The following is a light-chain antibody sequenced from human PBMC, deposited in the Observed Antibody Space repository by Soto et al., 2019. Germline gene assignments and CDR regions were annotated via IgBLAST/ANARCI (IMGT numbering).Light chain of an antibody. Sequence: DIALKQSPGTLSLSPGETATLSCLASQSVSSSYLAWYQQKPGQAPRLLIYGASSRATGIPDRFSGSGSGTDFTLTISRLEPEDFAVYYCQQYGSSPLTFGGGTKVDIK. V-gene: IGKV3-20*01. CDR3: QQYGSSPLT. CDR2: GAS. CDR1: QSVSSSY. J-gene: IGKJ4*01.